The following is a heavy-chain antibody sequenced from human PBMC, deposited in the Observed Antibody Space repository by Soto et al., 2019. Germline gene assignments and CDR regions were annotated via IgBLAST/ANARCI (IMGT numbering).Heavy chain of an antibody. CDR1: GFSLSTSGVG. D-gene: IGHD3-16*01. Sequence: QITLKESGPTLVKPTQTLTLTCTFSGFSLSTSGVGVGWIRQPPGKALECLALTYWDDDERYSPSLRSRLTITKDTANNQVVLTMTNMDPVDTATYYCAHRRRYDYVWGTFDYWGQGTLVTVSS. CDR3: AHRRRYDYVWGTFDY. J-gene: IGHJ4*02. V-gene: IGHV2-5*02. CDR2: TYWDDDE.